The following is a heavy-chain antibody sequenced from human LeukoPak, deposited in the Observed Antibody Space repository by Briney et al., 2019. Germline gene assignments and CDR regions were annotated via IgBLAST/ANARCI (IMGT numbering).Heavy chain of an antibody. V-gene: IGHV3-30-3*01. CDR2: ISYDGSNK. CDR1: GFTFSSYV. CDR3: ASLPLQQLRRGY. Sequence: GRSLRLSCAASGFTFSSYVMHWVRQAPGKGLEWVAVISYDGSNKYYADSVKGRFTISRDNAKNSLYLQMNSLRAEDTAVYYCASLPLQQLRRGYWGQGTLVTVSS. J-gene: IGHJ4*02. D-gene: IGHD4-11*01.